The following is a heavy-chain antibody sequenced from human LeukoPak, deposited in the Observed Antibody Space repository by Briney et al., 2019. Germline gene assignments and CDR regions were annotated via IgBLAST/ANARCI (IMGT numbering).Heavy chain of an antibody. CDR1: GGTFSSYA. D-gene: IGHD3-10*01. Sequence: SVKVSCKASGGTFSSYAISWVRQAPGQGLEWMGGIIPIFGTANYAQKFQGRVTITADESTSTAYMELSSLRSEDTAVYYCARVPSDGSGLLGFDYWGQGTLVTVSS. J-gene: IGHJ4*02. V-gene: IGHV1-69*13. CDR3: ARVPSDGSGLLGFDY. CDR2: IIPIFGTA.